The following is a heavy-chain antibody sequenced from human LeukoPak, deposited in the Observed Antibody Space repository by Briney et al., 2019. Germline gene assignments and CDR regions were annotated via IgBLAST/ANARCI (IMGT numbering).Heavy chain of an antibody. CDR1: GFTVSSNY. J-gene: IGHJ3*02. Sequence: GGSLRLSCAASGFTVSSNYMSWVRQAPGKGLEWVSVIYSGGSTYYADSVKGRFTISRDNSKNTLYLQMTSLRAEDTAVYYCAGSGSKGYTTAFDIWGQGTMVTVSS. CDR3: AGSGSKGYTTAFDI. CDR2: IYSGGST. D-gene: IGHD2-2*02. V-gene: IGHV3-66*01.